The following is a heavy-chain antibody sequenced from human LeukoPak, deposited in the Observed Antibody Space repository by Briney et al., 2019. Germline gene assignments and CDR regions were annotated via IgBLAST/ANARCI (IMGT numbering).Heavy chain of an antibody. CDR2: TSGSGDST. Sequence: PGRSLRLSCAASGFPFSSYAMSWVRQAPGKGLEWVSATSGSGDSTYYADSVKGRFIISRDNSKNTLYLQMNSLRAEDTAVYYCATQLRWSTLDYWGQGTLVIVSS. V-gene: IGHV3-23*01. D-gene: IGHD4-23*01. CDR1: GFPFSSYA. J-gene: IGHJ4*02. CDR3: ATQLRWSTLDY.